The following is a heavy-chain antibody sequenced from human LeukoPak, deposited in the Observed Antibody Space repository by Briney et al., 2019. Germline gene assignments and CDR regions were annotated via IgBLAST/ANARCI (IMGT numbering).Heavy chain of an antibody. CDR1: GGSISSGGYY. V-gene: IGHV4-31*03. CDR2: IYNSGST. D-gene: IGHD3-16*01. J-gene: IGHJ4*02. Sequence: SETLSLTCTVSGGSISSGGYYWSWIRQHPGKGLEWIGYIYNSGSTYYNPSLKSRVTISVDTSKNQLSLKLSSVTAADTAVYYCAGGGGSGSADSWGQGTLVTVSS. CDR3: AGGGGSGSADS.